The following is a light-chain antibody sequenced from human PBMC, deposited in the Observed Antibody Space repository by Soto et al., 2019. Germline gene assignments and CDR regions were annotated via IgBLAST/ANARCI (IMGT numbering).Light chain of an antibody. CDR1: SSDVGGYNY. V-gene: IGLV2-14*01. J-gene: IGLJ2*01. CDR2: EVS. Sequence: QSALTQPASVSGSPGQSITISCTGTSSDVGGYNYVSWYQQHPGKAPKLMIYEVSNRPSGVSHRFSGPKSGNTASLTISGLQAEDEADYYCNSYTSSTTLVFGGGTKLTVL. CDR3: NSYTSSTTLV.